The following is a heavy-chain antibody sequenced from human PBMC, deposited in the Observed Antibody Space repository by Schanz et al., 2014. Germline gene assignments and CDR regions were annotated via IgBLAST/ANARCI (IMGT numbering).Heavy chain of an antibody. J-gene: IGHJ4*02. Sequence: EVQLMESGGGLVKPGGSLRLSCVASGFAFSSFAMTWVRQAPGRGLEWVSFIYIGGNTYYADSVKGRFTISRDNSKNTVYIQMNSLRAEDTAVYYCARGGPAYYFDDWGQGTLXTVSS. CDR1: GFAFSSFA. CDR2: IYIGGNT. CDR3: ARGGPAYYFDD. V-gene: IGHV3-66*01.